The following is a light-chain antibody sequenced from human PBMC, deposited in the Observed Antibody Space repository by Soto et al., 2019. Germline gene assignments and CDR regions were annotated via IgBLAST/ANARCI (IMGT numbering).Light chain of an antibody. Sequence: QSVLTQPASVSGCPGQSITISCTGTSSDVGGYNYVSWYQQHPGKAPKLMIYDVSYRPSGVSNRFSGSKSGDTASLTISGLQAEDEADYYCSSYTSSSSPYYVFGTGTKVTV. CDR3: SSYTSSSSPYYV. CDR1: SSDVGGYNY. CDR2: DVS. J-gene: IGLJ1*01. V-gene: IGLV2-14*01.